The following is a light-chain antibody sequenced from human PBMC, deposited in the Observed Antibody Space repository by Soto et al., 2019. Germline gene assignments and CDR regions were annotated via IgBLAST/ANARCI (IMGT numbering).Light chain of an antibody. Sequence: EIVMTQSPATLSVSPGETATLSCRASQSVSYNLAWYQQKPGQGPRLLIYGAFTSATGIPARFSGSGSGTEFTLTISSLQSEDFAVYYCQQYKNWPPLTFGGGTKGEIK. CDR1: QSVSYN. J-gene: IGKJ4*01. CDR2: GAF. V-gene: IGKV3-15*01. CDR3: QQYKNWPPLT.